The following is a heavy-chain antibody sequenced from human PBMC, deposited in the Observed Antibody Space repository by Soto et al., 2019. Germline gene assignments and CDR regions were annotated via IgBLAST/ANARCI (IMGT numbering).Heavy chain of an antibody. CDR1: GDSVSSNIAA. V-gene: IGHV6-1*01. J-gene: IGHJ4*02. CDR2: TYYRSKWYT. CDR3: ARNLGGRRDS. D-gene: IGHD3-16*01. Sequence: SQTLSLTCAISGDSVSSNIAAWDWIRQSPSRGLEWLGRTYYRSKWYTNYAVSVRSRITINPDTSENQFTLQLISMTPEDTAVYYCARNLGGRRDSWGQRTLVTSPQ.